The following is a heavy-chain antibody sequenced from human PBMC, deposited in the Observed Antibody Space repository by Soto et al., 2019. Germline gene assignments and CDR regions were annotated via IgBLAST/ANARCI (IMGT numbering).Heavy chain of an antibody. CDR3: ARVGLGYEAFDI. CDR1: GLTFSSYA. Sequence: GGSLRLSCAASGLTFSSYAMHWVRQAPGKGLEWVAVISYDGSNKYYADSVKGRFTISRDNSKNTLYLQMNSLRAEDTAVYYCARVGLGYEAFDIWGQGTMVTVSS. D-gene: IGHD5-12*01. J-gene: IGHJ3*02. V-gene: IGHV3-30-3*01. CDR2: ISYDGSNK.